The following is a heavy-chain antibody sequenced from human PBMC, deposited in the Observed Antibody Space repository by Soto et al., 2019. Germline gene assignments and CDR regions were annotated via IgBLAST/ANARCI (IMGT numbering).Heavy chain of an antibody. D-gene: IGHD3-3*01. CDR2: ISSSSSTI. J-gene: IGHJ3*02. CDR3: ARDSGRMQYDFWSGYPPTAFDI. V-gene: IGHV3-48*01. CDR1: GFTFSSYS. Sequence: GGSLRLSCAASGFTFSSYSMNWVRQAPGKGLEWVSYISSSSSTIYYADSVKGRFTISRDNAKNSLYLQMNSLRAEDTAVYYCARDSGRMQYDFWSGYPPTAFDIWGQGTMVTVSS.